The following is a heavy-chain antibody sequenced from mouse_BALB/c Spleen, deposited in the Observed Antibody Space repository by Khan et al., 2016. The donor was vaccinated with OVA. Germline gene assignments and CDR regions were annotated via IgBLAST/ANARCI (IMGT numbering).Heavy chain of an antibody. CDR3: ARGNYYGYYFDD. CDR2: ISYSGFT. D-gene: IGHD1-1*01. Sequence: EVKLLESGPGLVKPSQSLSLTCTVPGYSFTSGYAWNWLRHFPGNKLDWMGYISYSGFTSYTPSLQSRIPLTRDTSKNQFFLHLSTVTTGDTAAYYCARGNYYGYYFDDWGQGTTLTVSS. V-gene: IGHV3-2*02. CDR1: GYSFTSGYA. J-gene: IGHJ2*01.